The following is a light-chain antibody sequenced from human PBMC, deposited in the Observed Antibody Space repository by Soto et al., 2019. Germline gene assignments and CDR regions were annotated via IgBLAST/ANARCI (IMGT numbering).Light chain of an antibody. V-gene: IGKV4-1*01. J-gene: IGKJ1*01. CDR3: QQYYNIPWT. CDR1: QSVLFSSDNNNY. Sequence: DIVMTQSPDSLAVSLGERATINCKSSQSVLFSSDNNNYLAWYQQKAGQPPKLLIYWASTRESGVPDRFSGSGSGTDFTLSISSLQAEDAAVYYCQQYYNIPWTFGQGTKVEIK. CDR2: WAS.